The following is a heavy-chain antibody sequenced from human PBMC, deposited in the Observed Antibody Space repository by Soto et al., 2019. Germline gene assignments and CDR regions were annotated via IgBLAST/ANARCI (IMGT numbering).Heavy chain of an antibody. CDR1: GGSFSGYY. Sequence: TSETLSLTCAVYGGSFSGYYWSWIRQPPGKGLEWIGEINHSGSTNYNPSLKSRVTISVDTSKNQFSLKLSSVTAADTAVYYCARQDYVWGSYRPGYGMDVWGQGTTVTVS. D-gene: IGHD3-16*02. CDR2: INHSGST. CDR3: ARQDYVWGSYRPGYGMDV. J-gene: IGHJ6*02. V-gene: IGHV4-34*01.